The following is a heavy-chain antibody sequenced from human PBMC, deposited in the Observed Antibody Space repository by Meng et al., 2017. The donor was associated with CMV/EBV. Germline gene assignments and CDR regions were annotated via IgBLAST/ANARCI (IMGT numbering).Heavy chain of an antibody. J-gene: IGHJ4*02. CDR2: VRNKGASYST. CDR3: TKDYLGAGGH. V-gene: IGHV3-72*01. CDR1: GFTFSDNY. Sequence: CAASGFTFSDNYMDWVRQAPGKGLQFVARVRNKGASYSTEYAASVKGRFIISRDDSKNSVYLQMNSLKTEDTAVYYCTKDYLGAGGHWGQGTLVTVSS. D-gene: IGHD1-26*01.